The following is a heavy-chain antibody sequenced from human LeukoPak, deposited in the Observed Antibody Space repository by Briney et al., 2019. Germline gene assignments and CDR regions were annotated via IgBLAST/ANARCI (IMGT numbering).Heavy chain of an antibody. J-gene: IGHJ4*02. CDR1: GGSISSYY. D-gene: IGHD1-26*01. CDR2: IYYTGST. V-gene: IGHV4-59*01. Sequence: ASETLSLTCTVSGGSISSYYWSWVRQPPGKGLEWIGYIYYTGSTNYNPSLKSRVTISVDTSKNQFSLKLSSVTAADTAVYYCARVGGTRYFDYWGQGTLVTVSS. CDR3: ARVGGTRYFDY.